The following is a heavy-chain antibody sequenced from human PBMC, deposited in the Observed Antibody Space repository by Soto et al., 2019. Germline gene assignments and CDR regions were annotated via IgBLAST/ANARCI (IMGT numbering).Heavy chain of an antibody. CDR3: AKGDQERQWVFLHN. CDR2: ISGNGGET. Sequence: EVQVVESGGGLVQPGGSLRLSCVASGFTVSNYAMTWVRQAPGKGMEWVSAISGNGGETYYADSVKGRFTISRDNSKNTLYLQMNSLRAEDTAVYHCAKGDQERQWVFLHNWGQGTLVTVSS. CDR1: GFTVSNYA. J-gene: IGHJ4*02. D-gene: IGHD2-21*01. V-gene: IGHV3-23*04.